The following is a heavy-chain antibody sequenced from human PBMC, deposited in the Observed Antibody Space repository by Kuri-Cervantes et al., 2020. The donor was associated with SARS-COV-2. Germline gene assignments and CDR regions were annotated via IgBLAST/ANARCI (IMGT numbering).Heavy chain of an antibody. Sequence: GSLRLSCTVSGGSIFSGSLYWSWIRQPAGKGLEWIGYIYTSGSTNYNPSLKSRVTISVDTSKNQFSLKLSSVTAADTAVYYCARDPNYYDSSGYYYFDYWGQGTLVTVSS. J-gene: IGHJ4*02. CDR1: GGSIFSGSLY. CDR3: ARDPNYYDSSGYYYFDY. CDR2: IYTSGST. V-gene: IGHV4-61*10. D-gene: IGHD3-22*01.